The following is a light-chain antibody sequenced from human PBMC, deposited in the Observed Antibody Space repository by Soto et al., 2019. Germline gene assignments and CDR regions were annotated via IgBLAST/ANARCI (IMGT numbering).Light chain of an antibody. CDR2: AAS. CDR3: QQSYSSPYT. CDR1: QSISSY. V-gene: IGKV1-39*01. Sequence: DIQMTQSPSSLSASVGDRVTITCRASQSISSYLNWYQQKPGKAPNLLIYAASSFQSGVPSRFSGSGSGTDFTLTISSLQPEDFATYYCQQSYSSPYTFGQGTKVDIK. J-gene: IGKJ2*01.